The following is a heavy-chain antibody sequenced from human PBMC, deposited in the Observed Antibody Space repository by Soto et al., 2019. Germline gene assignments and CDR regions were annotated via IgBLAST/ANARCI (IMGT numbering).Heavy chain of an antibody. CDR3: ARDNYDFWSGYYVEGKNWFDP. Sequence: PSETLSLTCTVSGGSISSGGYYWSWIRQHPGKGLEWIGYIYYSGSTYYNPSLKSRVTISVDTSKNQFSLKLSSVTAADTAVYYCARDNYDFWSGYYVEGKNWFDPWGQGTLGTV. CDR2: IYYSGST. D-gene: IGHD3-3*01. V-gene: IGHV4-31*03. J-gene: IGHJ5*02. CDR1: GGSISSGGYY.